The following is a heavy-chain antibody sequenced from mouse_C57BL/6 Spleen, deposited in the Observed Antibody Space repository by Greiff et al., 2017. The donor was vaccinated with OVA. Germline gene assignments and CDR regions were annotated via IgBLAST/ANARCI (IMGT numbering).Heavy chain of an antibody. Sequence: VQLQQSGPELVKPGASVKMSCKASGYTFTDYNMHWVKQSHGKSLEWIGYINPNNGGTSYNQKFKGKATLTVNKSSSTAYMELRSLTSEDSAVYYCATSTVVEGAWFAYWGQGTLVTVSA. D-gene: IGHD1-1*01. CDR2: INPNNGGT. CDR1: GYTFTDYN. J-gene: IGHJ3*01. V-gene: IGHV1-22*01. CDR3: ATSTVVEGAWFAY.